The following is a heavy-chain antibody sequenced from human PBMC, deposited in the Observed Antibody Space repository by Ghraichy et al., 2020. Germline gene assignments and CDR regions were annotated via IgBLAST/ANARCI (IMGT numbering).Heavy chain of an antibody. CDR2: VYPGGGNT. Sequence: ASVKVSCKASGYTFTTYNMHWVRQAPGQGLEWMGIVYPGGGNTGFAEKFQGRVTMTRDTSTSTVYMDLSSLRSEDTAVYYCARELYPSAQQGDFHIWGQGTMVTVSS. CDR3: ARELYPSAQQGDFHI. CDR1: GYTFTTYN. D-gene: IGHD2-2*02. J-gene: IGHJ3*02. V-gene: IGHV1-46*03.